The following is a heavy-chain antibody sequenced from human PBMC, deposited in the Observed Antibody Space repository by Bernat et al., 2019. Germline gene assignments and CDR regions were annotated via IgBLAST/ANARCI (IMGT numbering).Heavy chain of an antibody. CDR3: ARLERGCSIFDY. CDR2: IYYSGST. CDR1: GGPISSYY. D-gene: IGHD1-1*01. J-gene: IGHJ4*02. Sequence: QVQLQESGPGLVKPSETLSLTCTVSGGPISSYYWSWIRQPPGKGLEWIGDIYYSGSTNYNPSLETRVTISVDTSKIQFTLKLSSVTAADTAVYYCARLERGCSIFDYWGQGTLVTDSS. V-gene: IGHV4-59*01.